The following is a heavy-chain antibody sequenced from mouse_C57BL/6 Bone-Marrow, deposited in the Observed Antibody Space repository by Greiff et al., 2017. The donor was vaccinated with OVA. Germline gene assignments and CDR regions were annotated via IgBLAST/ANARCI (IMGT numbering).Heavy chain of an antibody. J-gene: IGHJ1*03. CDR1: GYSITSDY. V-gene: IGHV3-8*01. CDR3: ARVDYGSSYWYFDV. D-gene: IGHD1-1*01. Sequence: EVKVVESGPGLAKPSQTLSLTCSVTGYSITSDYWNWIRKFPGNKLEYMGYISYSGSTYYNPSLKSRISITRDTSKNQYYLQLNSVTTEDTATYYCARVDYGSSYWYFDVWGTGTTVTVSS. CDR2: ISYSGST.